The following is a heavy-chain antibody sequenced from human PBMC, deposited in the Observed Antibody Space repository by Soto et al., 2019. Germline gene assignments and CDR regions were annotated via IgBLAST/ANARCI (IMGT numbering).Heavy chain of an antibody. CDR2: ISSSTSRT. D-gene: IGHD6-13*01. CDR3: ARGRGAAADYFDF. CDR1: GVTFSAYY. J-gene: IGHJ4*02. Sequence: HVQLVESGGVLVKPGGSLRLSCAVSGVTFSAYYMPWIRQAPGKGLEWVSYISSSTSRTNYADSVKGRFTISRDNAKNSLFLQMNSLRAEDTAVYYCARGRGAAADYFDFWGQGTLGPVSS. V-gene: IGHV3-11*05.